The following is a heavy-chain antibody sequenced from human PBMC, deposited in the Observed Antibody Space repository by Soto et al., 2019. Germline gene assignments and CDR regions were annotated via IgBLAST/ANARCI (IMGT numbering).Heavy chain of an antibody. CDR1: GFTFGDYA. J-gene: IGHJ6*03. D-gene: IGHD3-10*01. CDR3: AKWDYGSGSPPMDV. Sequence: EVQLVESGGDLVQPGRSLRLSCAASGFTFGDYAMHWVRQAPGKGLEWVSNISWNSGRIGYADSVKGRFTISRDNAKNSLYLQIKSLRAEDTALYYCAKWDYGSGSPPMDVWGKGTTVTVSS. V-gene: IGHV3-9*01. CDR2: ISWNSGRI.